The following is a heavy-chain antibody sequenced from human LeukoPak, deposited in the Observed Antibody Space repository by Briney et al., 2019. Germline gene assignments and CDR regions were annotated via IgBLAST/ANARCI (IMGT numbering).Heavy chain of an antibody. CDR2: ISSSSSPI. CDR3: ATEDSGRFH. CDR1: GFPFRSYT. Sequence: PGGSLRLSCAASGFPFRSYTMNWVRQAPGKGLECLSYISSSSSPIYYADSVKGRFTISRDNAKNSLYLQMNSLRDEDTAAYYCATEDSGRFHWGQGTLVTVSS. D-gene: IGHD6-19*01. J-gene: IGHJ4*02. V-gene: IGHV3-48*02.